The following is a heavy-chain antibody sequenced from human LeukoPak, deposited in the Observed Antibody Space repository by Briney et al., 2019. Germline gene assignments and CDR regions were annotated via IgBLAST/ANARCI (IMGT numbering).Heavy chain of an antibody. CDR3: VKDRPCETCMPMDA. J-gene: IGHJ6*02. V-gene: IGHV3-23*01. CDR1: GFRFTDYS. CDR2: LGRSGEYK. Sequence: GGSLRLSCAASGFRFTDYSMSWVRQAPGKGLEWVAGLGRSGEYKYYADSVKGRFTISRDNSKDTVSLQMNSLRAEDSAIYFCVKDRPCETCMPMDAWGQGTTVAVSS. D-gene: IGHD2-2*01.